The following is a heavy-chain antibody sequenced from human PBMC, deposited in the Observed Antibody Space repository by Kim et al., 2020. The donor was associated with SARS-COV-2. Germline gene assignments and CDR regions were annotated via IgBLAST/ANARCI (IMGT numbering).Heavy chain of an antibody. V-gene: IGHV3-30*04. CDR1: GFSRSTFS. D-gene: IGHD3-9*01. Sequence: GGSLRLSCAASGFSRSTFSMHWVRQAPGKGLEWMAGISYEGKNKYYADSVKGRFTIFRDNSENMLYLQMNSLRTDDMAVYYCARDRYFDIWTGSSTHYFYAMYAWGQWTPVTVSS. CDR3: ARDRYFDIWTGSSTHYFYAMYA. CDR2: ISYEGKNK. J-gene: IGHJ6*02.